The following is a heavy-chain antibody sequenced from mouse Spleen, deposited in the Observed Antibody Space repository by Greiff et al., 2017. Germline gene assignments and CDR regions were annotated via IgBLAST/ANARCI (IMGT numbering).Heavy chain of an antibody. CDR2: ISDGGSYT. CDR1: GFTFSSYA. Sequence: DVQLVESGGGLVKPGGSLKLSCAASGFTFSSYAMSWVRQTPEKRLEWVATISDGGSYTYYPDNVKGRFTISRDNAKNNLYLQMSHLKSEDTAMYYCARAPTIYYTAMDYWGQGTSVTVSS. CDR3: ARAPTIYYTAMDY. V-gene: IGHV5-4*01. J-gene: IGHJ4*01. D-gene: IGHD2-1*01.